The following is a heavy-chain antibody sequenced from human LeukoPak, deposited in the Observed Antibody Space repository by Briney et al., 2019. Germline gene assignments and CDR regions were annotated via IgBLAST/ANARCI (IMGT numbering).Heavy chain of an antibody. CDR2: ISAYNGHT. CDR3: ARDRSLYYESSGYYSPLGY. J-gene: IGHJ4*02. CDR1: GYTFTSYG. V-gene: IGHV1-18*01. Sequence: ASVKVSCKASGYTFTSYGISWVRQAPGQGLEWMGWISAYNGHTNYAQKLQGRVTMTTDTSTSTAYMELRSLRSDGTAVYYCARDRSLYYESSGYYSPLGYWGQGTLVTVSS. D-gene: IGHD3-22*01.